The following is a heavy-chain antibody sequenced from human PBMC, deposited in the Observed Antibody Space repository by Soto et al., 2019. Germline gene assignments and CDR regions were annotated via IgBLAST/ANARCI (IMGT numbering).Heavy chain of an antibody. Sequence: EVQLVESGGGLVAPGGSLRLSCVASGFALTTYTMNWVRQAPGRGLEWVSSINGRSNYKYYSDSVKGRFTVSRDNAQNSLFLQMSRLGPEDTAVYYCVSEDGVVGASSAFDSWGQGTLVTVSS. D-gene: IGHD1-26*01. J-gene: IGHJ4*02. CDR2: INGRSNYK. V-gene: IGHV3-21*02. CDR3: VSEDGVVGASSAFDS. CDR1: GFALTTYT.